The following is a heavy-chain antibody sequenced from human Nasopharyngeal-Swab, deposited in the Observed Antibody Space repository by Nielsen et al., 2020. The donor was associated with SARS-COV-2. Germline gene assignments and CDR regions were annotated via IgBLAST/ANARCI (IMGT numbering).Heavy chain of an antibody. V-gene: IGHV3-23*01. Sequence: GESLKISCAASGFTFSSYAMSWVRQAPGKGLEWVSAISGSGGSTYYADSVKGRFTISRDNSKNTLYLQMNSLRAEDTAVYYCAKGFNYDFWRREGGYYGMDVWGQGTTVTVSS. CDR1: GFTFSSYA. CDR2: ISGSGGST. D-gene: IGHD3-3*01. J-gene: IGHJ6*02. CDR3: AKGFNYDFWRREGGYYGMDV.